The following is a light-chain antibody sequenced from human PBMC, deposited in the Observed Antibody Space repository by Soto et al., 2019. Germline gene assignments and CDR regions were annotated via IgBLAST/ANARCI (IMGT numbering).Light chain of an antibody. V-gene: IGKV3-20*01. J-gene: IGKJ1*01. CDR2: GAS. CDR3: QQYGSSLPWA. Sequence: EIVLTQSPGTLSLSPGERATLSCRASQSVSSTYLARYQQKPGQAPRLLIYGASSRATGIPDRFSGSGSGTDFTLTISRLEPEDFAVYYCQQYGSSLPWAFGQGTKVEIK. CDR1: QSVSSTY.